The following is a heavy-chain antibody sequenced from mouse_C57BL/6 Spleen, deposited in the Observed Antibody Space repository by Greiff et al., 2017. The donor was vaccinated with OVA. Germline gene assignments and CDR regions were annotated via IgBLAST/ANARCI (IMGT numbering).Heavy chain of an antibody. CDR3: ARALYSDGSSLYYAMDY. CDR1: GYTFTDYY. CDR2: INPNNGGT. V-gene: IGHV1-26*01. D-gene: IGHD1-1*01. J-gene: IGHJ4*01. Sequence: VQLQQSGPELVKPGASVKISCKASGYTFTDYYMNWVKQSHGKSLEWIGDINPNNGGTSYNQKFKGKATLTVDKSSSTAYMELRSLTSEDSAVYYGARALYSDGSSLYYAMDYWGQGTSVTVSS.